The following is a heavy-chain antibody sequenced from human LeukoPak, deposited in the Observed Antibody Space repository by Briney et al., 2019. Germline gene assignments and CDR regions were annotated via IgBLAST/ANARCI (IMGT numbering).Heavy chain of an antibody. CDR2: ISSSSSYI. Sequence: GGSLRLSCAASGFTFSSYSMNWVRQAPGKGLEWVSSISSSSSYIYYADSVKGRFTISRDNAKNSLYLQMNSLRAEDTAVYYCARAQNFWSGYYFDYWGQGTLVTVSS. V-gene: IGHV3-21*01. CDR1: GFTFSSYS. CDR3: ARAQNFWSGYYFDY. D-gene: IGHD3-3*01. J-gene: IGHJ4*02.